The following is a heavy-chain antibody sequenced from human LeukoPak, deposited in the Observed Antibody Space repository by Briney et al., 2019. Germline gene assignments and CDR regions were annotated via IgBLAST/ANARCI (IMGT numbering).Heavy chain of an antibody. CDR3: AKEYCSGGSCYAYFDY. CDR2: ISGSGGST. J-gene: IGHJ4*02. D-gene: IGHD2-15*01. V-gene: IGHV3-23*01. CDR1: GFTFSSYA. Sequence: GGSLRLSCAASGFTFSSYAMSWVRQAPGKGLEWVSAISGSGGSTYYADSVKGRFTISRDNSKNTLYLQMNSLRAEDTAVYYCAKEYCSGGSCYAYFDYWGQGTLVTVCS.